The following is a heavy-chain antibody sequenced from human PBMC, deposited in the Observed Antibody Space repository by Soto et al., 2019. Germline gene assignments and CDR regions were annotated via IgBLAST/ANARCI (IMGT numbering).Heavy chain of an antibody. Sequence: ASVKVSCKVSGYTLTELSMHWVRQAPGKGLEWMGGFDPEDGETIYAQKFQGRVTMTEDTSTDTAYMELSSLRSEDTAVYYCARDQSPHDYYGSGSYWSGNYGMDVWGQGTTVTVSS. J-gene: IGHJ6*02. CDR3: ARDQSPHDYYGSGSYWSGNYGMDV. CDR1: GYTLTELS. CDR2: FDPEDGET. V-gene: IGHV1-24*01. D-gene: IGHD3-10*01.